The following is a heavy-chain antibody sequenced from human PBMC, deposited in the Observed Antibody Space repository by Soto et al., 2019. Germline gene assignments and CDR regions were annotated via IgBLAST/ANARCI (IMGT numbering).Heavy chain of an antibody. CDR1: GFTFSSYA. V-gene: IGHV3-23*01. CDR2: ISISGSST. CDR3: VKQKVCSADNCYFDFDS. J-gene: IGHJ4*02. Sequence: GGSLRLSCAASGFTFSSYAMSWVRQAPGKGLEWVSGISISGSSTEYADSVKGRFSISRDNSKNTLYLQMNSLRAEDTAVYYCVKQKVCSADNCYFDFDSCGQRTLVTVSS. D-gene: IGHD2-15*01.